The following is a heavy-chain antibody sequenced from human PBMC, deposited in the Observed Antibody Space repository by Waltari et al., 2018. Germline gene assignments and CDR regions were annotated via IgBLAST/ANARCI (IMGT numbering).Heavy chain of an antibody. V-gene: IGHV4-59*01. Sequence: QVQLQESGPGLVKPSETLSLTCTVSGGSISSYYWSWIRQPPGKGLEWIGYIYYSGSTNYNPSLKSRVTISVDTSKNQFSLKLSSVTAVDTAVYYCARVWYKGYGADYWGQGTLVTVSS. CDR1: GGSISSYY. CDR3: ARVWYKGYGADY. D-gene: IGHD1-20*01. J-gene: IGHJ4*02. CDR2: IYYSGST.